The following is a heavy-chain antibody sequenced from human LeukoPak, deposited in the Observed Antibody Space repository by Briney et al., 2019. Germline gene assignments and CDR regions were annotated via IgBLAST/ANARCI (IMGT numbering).Heavy chain of an antibody. CDR2: ISYDGSNK. CDR3: ARDRHIASGWYQTAMDFDN. V-gene: IGHV3-30*03. J-gene: IGHJ4*02. CDR1: GFTFSSFS. Sequence: GGSLRLSCAASGFTFSSFSMNWVRQAPGKGLEWVAVISYDGSNKYYADSVKGRFTISRDNSKNTLYLQMNSLRAEDTAVYYCARDRHIASGWYQTAMDFDNWGQGTLVTVSS. D-gene: IGHD6-19*01.